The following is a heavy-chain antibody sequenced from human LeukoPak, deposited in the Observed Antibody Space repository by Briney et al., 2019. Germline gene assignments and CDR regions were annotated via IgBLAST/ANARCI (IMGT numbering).Heavy chain of an antibody. J-gene: IGHJ6*03. CDR2: INPSGGST. D-gene: IGHD1-26*01. V-gene: IGHV1-46*01. Sequence: GASVKVSCKASGYTFTSYYMHWVRQAPGQGLEWMGIINPSGGSTSYAQKFQGRVTMTRDTSTSTVYMELSRLRSDDTAVYYCARGELGYYYYMDVWGKGTTVTISS. CDR3: ARGELGYYYYMDV. CDR1: GYTFTSYY.